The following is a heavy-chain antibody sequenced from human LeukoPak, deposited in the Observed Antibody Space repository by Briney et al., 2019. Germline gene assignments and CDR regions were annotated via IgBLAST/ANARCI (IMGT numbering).Heavy chain of an antibody. D-gene: IGHD4-17*01. V-gene: IGHV3-11*01. J-gene: IGHJ4*02. Sequence: GGSLRLSCAASGFTFSGYYMSWIRQAPGKGLEWVSYISSSGSTIYYADSVKGRFTISRDNAKNSLYLQMNSLRAEDTAVYYCARFQAAFYGDYGDGDYWGQGTLVTVSS. CDR2: ISSSGSTI. CDR1: GFTFSGYY. CDR3: ARFQAAFYGDYGDGDY.